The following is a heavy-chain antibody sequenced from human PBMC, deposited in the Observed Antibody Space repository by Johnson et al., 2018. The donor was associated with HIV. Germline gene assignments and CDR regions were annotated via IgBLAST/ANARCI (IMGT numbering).Heavy chain of an antibody. CDR3: AKDDYVDPHDAFDI. CDR1: GFTFSDYY. D-gene: IGHD4-17*01. V-gene: IGHV3-66*01. Sequence: VQLVESGGGLVKPGGSLRLSCAASGFTFSDYYMSWVRQAPGKGLEWVSVIYSGGSTYYADSVKGRLTISRDNAKNTLYLQMNSLRAEDTAVYYCAKDDYVDPHDAFDIWGQGTMVTVSS. J-gene: IGHJ3*02. CDR2: IYSGGST.